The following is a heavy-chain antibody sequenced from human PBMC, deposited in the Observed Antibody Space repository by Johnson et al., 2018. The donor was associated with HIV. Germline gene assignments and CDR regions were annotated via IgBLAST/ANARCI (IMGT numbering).Heavy chain of an antibody. D-gene: IGHD1-14*01. J-gene: IGHJ3*02. CDR2: ISYDGSNK. CDR1: GFTFSTYG. V-gene: IGHV3-30*03. Sequence: QMLLVESGGGVVQPGRSLRLSCAASGFTFSTYGMHWVRQAPGKGLEWVAVISYDGSNKYYADSVKGRFTISRDNSKNTLYLQMNSLRAEDTAVYYCATRDPTHRPGVFDSWGQGTMVTISS. CDR3: ATRDPTHRPGVFDS.